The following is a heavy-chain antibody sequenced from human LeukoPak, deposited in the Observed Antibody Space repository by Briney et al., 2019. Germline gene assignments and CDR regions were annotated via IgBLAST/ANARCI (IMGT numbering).Heavy chain of an antibody. CDR2: IFNSVNT. Sequence: SETLSLTCDVYGGSFSGYYWSWIRQPPGKGLEWIGYIFNSVNTNYNPSLKSRLIMSLDTSKNQISLKLSSVTAADTAVYYCARIQLRFSPFDPWGQGTPVTVSS. CDR3: ARIQLRFSPFDP. CDR1: GGSFSGYY. D-gene: IGHD3-3*01. J-gene: IGHJ5*02. V-gene: IGHV4-59*01.